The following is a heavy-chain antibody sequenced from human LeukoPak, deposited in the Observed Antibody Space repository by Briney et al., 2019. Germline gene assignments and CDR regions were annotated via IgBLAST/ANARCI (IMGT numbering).Heavy chain of an antibody. CDR3: AKEADFWSGYYTYFDY. V-gene: IGHV3-23*01. CDR2: IRGRGGST. CDR1: GLTFSNYA. Sequence: GGSLRLSCAVSGLTFSNYAMSWVRQAPGKGLEWVSAIRGRGGSTYYADSVKGRFTISRDNSKNTLYLQMNSLRAEDTAVYYCAKEADFWSGYYTYFDYWGQGTLVTVSS. J-gene: IGHJ4*02. D-gene: IGHD3-3*01.